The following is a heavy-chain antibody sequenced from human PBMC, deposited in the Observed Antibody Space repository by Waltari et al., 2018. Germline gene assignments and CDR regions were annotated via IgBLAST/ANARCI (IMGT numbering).Heavy chain of an antibody. CDR1: ELPLSAFW. Sequence: ELQLVESGGGSVQPGESLRLSCTDSELPLSAFWCSWVRQAPVKGLEWVANINADGSEKYYVDSVKGRFTISRDDAKNSLFLQMNRLRVEDTAVYYCVGPRGVTGTTPFAHWGQGTLVSVAS. J-gene: IGHJ4*02. D-gene: IGHD1-1*01. CDR3: VGPRGVTGTTPFAH. CDR2: INADGSEK. V-gene: IGHV3-7*01.